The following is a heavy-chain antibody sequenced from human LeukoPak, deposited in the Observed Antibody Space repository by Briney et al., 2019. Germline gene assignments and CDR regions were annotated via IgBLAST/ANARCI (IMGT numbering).Heavy chain of an antibody. Sequence: SETLSLTCAVYGGSFTGYYWNWIRQPPGKGLEWIGEIEHSGSTKYNLSLRSRVTISADTSKNQFSLKMSSVTAADTAVYYCASGPRYYDSSGYRLSPFDYWGQGTLVTVSS. CDR2: IEHSGST. V-gene: IGHV4-34*01. CDR1: GGSFTGYY. D-gene: IGHD3-22*01. J-gene: IGHJ4*02. CDR3: ASGPRYYDSSGYRLSPFDY.